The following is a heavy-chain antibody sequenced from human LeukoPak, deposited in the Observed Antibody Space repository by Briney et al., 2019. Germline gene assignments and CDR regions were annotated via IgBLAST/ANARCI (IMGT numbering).Heavy chain of an antibody. CDR2: IKFDGSET. CDR1: GLILSNYN. CDR3: ANQKLSGSLLPGY. D-gene: IGHD3-10*01. Sequence: QAGGSLRLSCTASGLILSNYNMHWFRQAPGKGPEWVAFIKFDGSETKYIDSVKGRFSISRDNSKNTLSLQMNTLRLEDTAVYYCANQKLSGSLLPGYWGQGTLVTVSS. V-gene: IGHV3-30*02. J-gene: IGHJ4*02.